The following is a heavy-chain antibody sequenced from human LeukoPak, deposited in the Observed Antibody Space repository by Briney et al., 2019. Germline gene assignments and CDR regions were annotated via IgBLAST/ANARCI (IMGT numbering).Heavy chain of an antibody. D-gene: IGHD3-3*01. CDR1: GGSFSGYY. CDR3: ARGGRGITIFGVVNRGTFAY. Sequence: KPSETLSLTCAVYGGSFSGYYWSWIRQPPGNGLEWIGEINHSGSTNYNPSLKSRVTISVDTSKNQFSLKLSSVTAADTAVYYCARGGRGITIFGVVNRGTFAYWGQGTLVTVSS. CDR2: INHSGST. J-gene: IGHJ4*02. V-gene: IGHV4-34*01.